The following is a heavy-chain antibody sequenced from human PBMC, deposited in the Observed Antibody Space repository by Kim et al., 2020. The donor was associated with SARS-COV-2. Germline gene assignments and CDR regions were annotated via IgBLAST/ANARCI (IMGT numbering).Heavy chain of an antibody. CDR2: ISGSGGST. CDR3: AKVQGSGYSYGPTNYFDY. CDR1: GFTFSSYA. V-gene: IGHV3-23*01. D-gene: IGHD5-18*01. J-gene: IGHJ4*02. Sequence: GGSLRLSCAASGFTFSSYAMSWVRQAPGKGLEWVSAISGSGGSTYYADSVKGRFTISRDNSKNTLYLQMNSLRAEDTAVYYCAKVQGSGYSYGPTNYFDYWGQGTLVTVSS.